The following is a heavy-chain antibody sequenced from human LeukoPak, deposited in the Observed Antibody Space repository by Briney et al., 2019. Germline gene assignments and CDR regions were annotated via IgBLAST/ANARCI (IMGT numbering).Heavy chain of an antibody. D-gene: IGHD2-15*01. CDR2: IYYSEST. V-gene: IGHV4-30-4*01. CDR1: GGSISSGDYY. CDR3: ARELLHNDFYGMDV. Sequence: SETLSLTCTVSGGSISSGDYYWSWIRQPPGKGLEWIGYIYYSESTYYNPSLKSRVTISVDTSKNQFSLKLSSVTAADTAVYYCARELLHNDFYGMDVWGQGTTVTVSS. J-gene: IGHJ6*02.